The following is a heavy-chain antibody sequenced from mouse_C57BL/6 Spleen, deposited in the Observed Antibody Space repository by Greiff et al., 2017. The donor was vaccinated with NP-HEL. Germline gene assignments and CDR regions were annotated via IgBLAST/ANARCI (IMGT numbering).Heavy chain of an antibody. CDR1: GYAFSSSW. V-gene: IGHV1-82*01. Sequence: QVHVKQSGPELVKPGASVKISCKASGYAFSSSWMNWVKQRPGKGLEWIGRIYPGDGDTNYNGKFKGKATLTADKSSSTAYMQLSSLTSEDSAVYFCARSGYDYDYAMDYWGQGTSVTVSS. D-gene: IGHD2-4*01. J-gene: IGHJ4*01. CDR3: ARSGYDYDYAMDY. CDR2: IYPGDGDT.